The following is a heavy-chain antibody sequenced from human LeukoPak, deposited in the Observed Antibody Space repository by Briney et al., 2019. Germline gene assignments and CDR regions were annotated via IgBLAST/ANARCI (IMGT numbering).Heavy chain of an antibody. V-gene: IGHV4-30-4*08. CDR3: ARTSSGYYYPTDT. Sequence: PSETLSLTCTVSGGSISSGDYYWSWTRQPPGKGLEWIGYIYYSGSTYYNPSLKSRVTISVDTSKNQFSLKLSSVTAAHTPEYYCARTSSGYYYPTDTGGQGTLVTASS. D-gene: IGHD3-22*01. CDR1: GGSISSGDYY. J-gene: IGHJ5*02. CDR2: IYYSGST.